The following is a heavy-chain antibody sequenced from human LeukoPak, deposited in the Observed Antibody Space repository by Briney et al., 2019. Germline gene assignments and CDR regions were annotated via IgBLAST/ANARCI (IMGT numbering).Heavy chain of an antibody. CDR1: GFTFSGYS. D-gene: IGHD3-16*01. V-gene: IGHV3-21*01. Sequence: GGSLRLSCAASGFTFSGYSMNWVRQAPGKGLEWVSSISSSSNHIYYAESVQGRFTISRDNAKNSLYLEMNSLRAEDTAVYYCTREGADVFDIWGHGTMVTVSS. J-gene: IGHJ3*02. CDR2: ISSSSNHI. CDR3: TREGADVFDI.